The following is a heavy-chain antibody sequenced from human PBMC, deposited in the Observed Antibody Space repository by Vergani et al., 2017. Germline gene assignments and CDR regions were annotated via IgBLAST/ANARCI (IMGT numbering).Heavy chain of an antibody. CDR2: IDWDDDT. D-gene: IGHD3-22*01. CDR3: ARTLSDSRGYYLDY. V-gene: IGHV2-70*04. CDR1: GFSLTTYGMR. Sequence: QVTLKESGPALVKPTQTLTLTCTFSGFSLTTYGMRVSWIRQPPGKALEWLARIDWDDDTYYRTSLRTRLTISKDTFKNQVALTMTNMDPVDTATHYCARTLSDSRGYYLDYWGQGTLVTVSS. J-gene: IGHJ4*02.